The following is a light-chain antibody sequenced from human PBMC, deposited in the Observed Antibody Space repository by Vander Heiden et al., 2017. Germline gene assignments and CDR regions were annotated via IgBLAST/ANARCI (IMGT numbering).Light chain of an antibody. CDR2: GNN. Sequence: QSVLTQPPSVSGAPGSRVTIPCTRSSSHLAAGCDVHWYQQLPGTAPELLIYGNNNRPSGVPDRFSGSKSGTSASLAITGLQAEDEADYYCQSYDSSLSALYVFGTGTKVTVL. CDR1: SSHLAAGCD. CDR3: QSYDSSLSALYV. J-gene: IGLJ1*01. V-gene: IGLV1-40*01.